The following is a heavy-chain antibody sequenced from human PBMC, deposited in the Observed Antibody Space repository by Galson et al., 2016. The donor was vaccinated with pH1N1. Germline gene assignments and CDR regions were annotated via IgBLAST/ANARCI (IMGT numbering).Heavy chain of an antibody. J-gene: IGHJ4*02. D-gene: IGHD1-1*01. CDR2: FYDSGSTT. V-gene: IGHV4-38-2*01. CDR1: GDSITSGYY. CDR3: AKMARTSGPDSEYYFDF. Sequence: TLSLTCAVSGDSITSGYYWGWIRQAPGRGLEWIGSFYDSGSTTYYKSSLKSRVAISVDTSKNQFSLWLSSMTATDTAVYYCAKMARTSGPDSEYYFDFWGQGMLVTVSS.